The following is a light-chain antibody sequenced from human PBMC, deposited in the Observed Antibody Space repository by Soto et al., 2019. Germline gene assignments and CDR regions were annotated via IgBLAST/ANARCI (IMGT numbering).Light chain of an antibody. CDR1: ISDVGGYNY. Sequence: QSVLTQPASLSGSPGQSITISCTGTISDVGGYNYVSWYQQHPGKAPKLMIYEVNHRPSGVSNRFSGSKSGNTASLTISGLQADDEADYYCSSYTVSSTLAFGTGTKVTVL. CDR2: EVN. CDR3: SSYTVSSTLA. V-gene: IGLV2-14*01. J-gene: IGLJ1*01.